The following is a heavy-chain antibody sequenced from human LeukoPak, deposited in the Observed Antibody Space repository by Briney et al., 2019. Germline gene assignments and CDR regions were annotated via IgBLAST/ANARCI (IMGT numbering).Heavy chain of an antibody. Sequence: PSETLSLTCTVSGGSISSGSYYWSWIRQPAGKGLEWIGRIYTSGSTNYNPSLKSRVTISVDTSKNQFSLKLSSVTAADTAVYYCARGGYSYGFQSADYYYYYMDVWGKGTTVTVSS. CDR1: GGSISSGSYY. J-gene: IGHJ6*03. D-gene: IGHD5-18*01. CDR3: ARGGYSYGFQSADYYYYYMDV. V-gene: IGHV4-61*02. CDR2: IYTSGST.